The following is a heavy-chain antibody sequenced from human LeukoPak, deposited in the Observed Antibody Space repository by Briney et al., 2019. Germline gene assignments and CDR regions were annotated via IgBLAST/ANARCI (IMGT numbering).Heavy chain of an antibody. Sequence: GRSLRLSCAASGFTFDDYAMHWVRQAPGKCLEWVSGISWNSGSIGYADSVKGRFTISRDNAKNSLYLQMNSLRAEDMALYYCAKDMARWLRVTAHFDYWGQGTLVTVSS. CDR3: AKDMARWLRVTAHFDY. CDR2: ISWNSGSI. CDR1: GFTFDDYA. D-gene: IGHD5-12*01. V-gene: IGHV3-9*03. J-gene: IGHJ4*02.